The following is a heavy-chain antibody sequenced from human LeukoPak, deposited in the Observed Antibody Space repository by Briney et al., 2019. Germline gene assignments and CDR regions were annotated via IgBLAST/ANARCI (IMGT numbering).Heavy chain of an antibody. CDR1: GYTFTSYD. CDR3: ARGGWLVLRYFDY. CDR2: MNPNSGDA. D-gene: IGHD3-9*01. V-gene: IGHV1-8*01. J-gene: IGHJ4*02. Sequence: ASVKVSCKASGYTFTSYDINWVRQAIGQGLEWRGWMNPNSGDAGYAQKFQGRVTMTRNTSISTAYMELSSLRSEDTAVYYCARGGWLVLRYFDYWGQGTLVTVSS.